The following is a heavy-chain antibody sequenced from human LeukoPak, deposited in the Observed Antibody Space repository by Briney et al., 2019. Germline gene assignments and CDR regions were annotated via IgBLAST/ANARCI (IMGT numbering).Heavy chain of an antibody. V-gene: IGHV4-34*01. CDR1: GGSFSGYY. J-gene: IGHJ4*02. CDR3: ARGGRYYCSGTSCHFDY. Sequence: SETLSLTCAVYGGSFSGYYWSWIRQPPGKGLEWIGEINHSGSTNYNPSLKSRVTISVDTSKNQFSLKLSSVTAADTAVYYCARGGRYYCSGTSCHFDYWGQGTLVTVSS. CDR2: INHSGST. D-gene: IGHD2-2*01.